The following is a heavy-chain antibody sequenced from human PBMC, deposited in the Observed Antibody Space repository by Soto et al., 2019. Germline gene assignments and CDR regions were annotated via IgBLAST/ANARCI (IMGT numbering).Heavy chain of an antibody. D-gene: IGHD3-10*01. J-gene: IGHJ4*02. Sequence: GGSLRLSCAASGFTFSSYAMSWVRQAPGKGLEWVSAISGSGGSTYYADSVKGRFTISRDNSKNTLYLQMNSLRAEDTAVYYYAKDVEPHSYGSGSYYFDYWGQGTLVTVSS. CDR1: GFTFSSYA. CDR3: AKDVEPHSYGSGSYYFDY. V-gene: IGHV3-23*01. CDR2: ISGSGGST.